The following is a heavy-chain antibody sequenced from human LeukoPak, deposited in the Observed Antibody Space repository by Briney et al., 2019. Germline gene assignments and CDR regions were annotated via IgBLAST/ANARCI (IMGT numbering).Heavy chain of an antibody. CDR3: AKDGPGIVVVPAALFDY. V-gene: IGHV3-23*01. CDR2: ISGSGGST. D-gene: IGHD2-2*01. Sequence: PGGSLRLSCAASGFTFSSYAMSWVRQAPGKGLEWVSAISGSGGSTYYADSVKGRFAIYRDNSKNTLYLQMNSLRAEDTAVYYCAKDGPGIVVVPAALFDYWGQGTLVTVSS. CDR1: GFTFSSYA. J-gene: IGHJ4*02.